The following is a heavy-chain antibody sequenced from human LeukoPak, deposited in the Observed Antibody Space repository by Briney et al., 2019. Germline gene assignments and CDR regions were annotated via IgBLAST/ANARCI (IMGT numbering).Heavy chain of an antibody. J-gene: IGHJ4*02. V-gene: IGHV3-48*03. Sequence: PGGSLRLSCAASGFTFSSYEMNWVRQAPGRGLEWVSYISGSGVTMHYADSVKGRFTISRDDAKNSLYLQMNSLRPEDTAVYYCARETYWGQGTQVTVSS. CDR3: ARETY. CDR1: GFTFSSYE. CDR2: ISGSGVTM.